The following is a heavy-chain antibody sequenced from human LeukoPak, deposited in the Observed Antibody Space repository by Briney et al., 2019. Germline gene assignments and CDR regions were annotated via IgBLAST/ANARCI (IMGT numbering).Heavy chain of an antibody. CDR3: TRGGDWNYNSYFDY. V-gene: IGHV3-48*01. J-gene: IGHJ4*02. D-gene: IGHD1-7*01. CDR2: ISGSSGTI. Sequence: PGGSLRLSCAASGFTFSRDIMNWVRQAPGKGLEWVSYISGSSGTIDYADSVKGRFTVSRDNAKNSLYLQVNSLRAEDTAVYYCTRGGDWNYNSYFDYWGQGTLVTVSS. CDR1: GFTFSRDI.